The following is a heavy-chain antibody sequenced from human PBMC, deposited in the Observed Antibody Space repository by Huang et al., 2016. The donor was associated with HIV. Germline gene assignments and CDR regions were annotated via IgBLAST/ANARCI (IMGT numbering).Heavy chain of an antibody. D-gene: IGHD2-15*01. CDR1: GDSIRRGGYL. J-gene: IGHJ5*02. V-gene: IGHV4-30-4*08. CDR2: IHYTGTT. CDR3: ARDRITQCNGGRCYSDWSDP. Sequence: QVQLQESGPGPVKPSQTMSLTCTVSGDSIRRGGYLGSWIRQSPGKGLVWIGSIHYTGTTSYNPSLRSRVTMSVDTSKNQFSLRLTSVTAEDTAVYYCARDRITQCNGGRCYSDWSDPWGQGTLVIVSS.